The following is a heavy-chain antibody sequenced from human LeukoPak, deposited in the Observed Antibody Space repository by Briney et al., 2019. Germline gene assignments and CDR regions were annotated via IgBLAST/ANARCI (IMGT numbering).Heavy chain of an antibody. Sequence: SVKVSCKASGYTFTGYYMHWVRQAPGQGLEWMGGIIPMFGTPNYAQKFQGRVTITADESTTTVYMELSSLRSEDTAFYYCATPTRFGELLLDFWGQGTLVTVSA. CDR3: ATPTRFGELLLDF. V-gene: IGHV1-69*13. CDR2: IIPMFGTP. J-gene: IGHJ4*02. D-gene: IGHD3-10*01. CDR1: GYTFTGYY.